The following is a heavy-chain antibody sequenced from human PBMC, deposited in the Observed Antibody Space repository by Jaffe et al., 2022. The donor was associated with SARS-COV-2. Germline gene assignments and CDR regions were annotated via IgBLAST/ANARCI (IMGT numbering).Heavy chain of an antibody. V-gene: IGHV3-33*01. CDR1: GFTFSSYG. CDR2: IWYDGSNK. Sequence: QVQLVESGGGVVQPGRSLRLSCAASGFTFSSYGMHWVRQAPGKGLEWVAVIWYDGSNKYYADSVKGRFTISRDNSKNTLYLQMNSLRAEDTAVYYCAREYCGGDCYVDYWGQGTLVTVSS. J-gene: IGHJ4*02. D-gene: IGHD2-21*02. CDR3: AREYCGGDCYVDY.